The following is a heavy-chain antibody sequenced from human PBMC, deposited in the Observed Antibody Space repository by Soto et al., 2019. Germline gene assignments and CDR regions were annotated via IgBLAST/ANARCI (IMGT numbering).Heavy chain of an antibody. CDR3: ARDSPIVVVPAAMEANWFDP. CDR2: ITAYNGNT. Sequence: QVQLVQSGAEVKMPGASVKVSCKASGYTFTSYGISWVRQAPGQGLEYMGWITAYNGNTNYAQKLQGRVTMTTDTSTSTAYMELRSLRFDDTAVYYCARDSPIVVVPAAMEANWFDPWGQGTLVTVSS. J-gene: IGHJ5*02. CDR1: GYTFTSYG. D-gene: IGHD2-2*01. V-gene: IGHV1-18*01.